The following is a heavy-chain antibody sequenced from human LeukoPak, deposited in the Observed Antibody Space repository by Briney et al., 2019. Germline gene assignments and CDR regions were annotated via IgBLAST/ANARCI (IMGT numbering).Heavy chain of an antibody. D-gene: IGHD2-2*01. J-gene: IGHJ4*02. CDR1: GFSFNAYS. CDR3: ARDPHIVVEPSDRVYFLDS. CDR2: INTYGNYI. V-gene: IGHV3-21*01. Sequence: GGSLRLSCAASGFSFNAYSMNWVRQAPGKGLEWVSSINTYGNYIYYADSLKGRFTISRDNAKNSLYLQMNSLRAEDTALYYCARDPHIVVEPSDRVYFLDSWGQGTLVTVSS.